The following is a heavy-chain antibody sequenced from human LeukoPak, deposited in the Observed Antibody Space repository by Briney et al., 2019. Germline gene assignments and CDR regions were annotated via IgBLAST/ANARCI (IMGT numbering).Heavy chain of an antibody. V-gene: IGHV1-8*01. J-gene: IGHJ4*02. CDR1: GYTFTSAD. CDR3: ARGRPGLASAGTYDC. Sequence: VASVKVSCKASGYTFTSADINWVRQAPGQGLEWMGWTNPNSGKTGYARKFQGRVTMTKNTSISTAYMEVSSLGYDDTAIYYCARGRPGLASAGTYDCWGQGTLITVSS. CDR2: TNPNSGKT. D-gene: IGHD6-13*01.